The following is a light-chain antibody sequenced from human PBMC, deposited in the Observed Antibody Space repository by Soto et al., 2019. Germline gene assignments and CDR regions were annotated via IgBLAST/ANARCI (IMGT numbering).Light chain of an antibody. CDR2: GAS. CDR3: QRYNNWPLT. CDR1: QSVSSN. J-gene: IGKJ4*01. V-gene: IGKV3-15*01. Sequence: EIVMTQSPATLSVSPGERATLSCRASQSVSSNLAWYQQKPGQAPRLLIYGASTRATGIPARFSGSGSGTEFTLTISSLQSEDFEVYYCQRYNNWPLTFGGGNKVEIK.